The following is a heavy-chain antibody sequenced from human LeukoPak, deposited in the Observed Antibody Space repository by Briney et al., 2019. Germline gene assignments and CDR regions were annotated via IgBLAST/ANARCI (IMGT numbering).Heavy chain of an antibody. Sequence: SETLSLTCTVSGGSVISGSYYWSWIRQPPGKGLEWIGYIPYSGSANYNPSLTSRVSISVDTSKNQFSLKLSSVTAADTAVYYCARGGCSGGSCYPPFAYYYYGMDVWGKGTTVTVSS. D-gene: IGHD2-15*01. CDR1: GGSVISGSYY. V-gene: IGHV4-61*01. J-gene: IGHJ6*04. CDR3: ARGGCSGGSCYPPFAYYYYGMDV. CDR2: IPYSGSA.